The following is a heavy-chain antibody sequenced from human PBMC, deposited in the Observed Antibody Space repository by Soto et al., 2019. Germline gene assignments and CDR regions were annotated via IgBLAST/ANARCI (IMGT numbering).Heavy chain of an antibody. CDR2: INAYGSTT. V-gene: IGHV3-74*01. CDR3: ARGPNYYDSGFSDY. D-gene: IGHD3-22*01. Sequence: PGGSLRLSCAASGFTFSSCWMHWVRQAPGKGLVWVSRINAYGSTTNYADSVKGRFTISRDNAKNTLYLQMNSLRAEDTAVYYCARGPNYYDSGFSDYWGPGTLVTVSS. CDR1: GFTFSSCW. J-gene: IGHJ4*02.